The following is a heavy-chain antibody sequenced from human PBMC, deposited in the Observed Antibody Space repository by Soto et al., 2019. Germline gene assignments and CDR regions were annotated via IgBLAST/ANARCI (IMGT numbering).Heavy chain of an antibody. CDR3: ARSKYYDSVFDP. J-gene: IGHJ5*02. V-gene: IGHV4-59*01. Sequence: SETLPLTCTVSGGSINSYYWSWIRQPPGRGLEWIAYIHYSGNTNYNPSLKSRVTISADTSKNQFSLTLSSVTAADTAVYYCARSKYYDSVFDPWGLGTLVTVS. CDR1: GGSINSYY. CDR2: IHYSGNT. D-gene: IGHD3-3*01.